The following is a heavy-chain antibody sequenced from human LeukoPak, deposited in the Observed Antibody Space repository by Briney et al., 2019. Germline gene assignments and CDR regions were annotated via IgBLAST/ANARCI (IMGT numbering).Heavy chain of an antibody. CDR3: ARGDAQWLVSDYFDY. V-gene: IGHV1-3*01. Sequence: GASVKVSCKASGYTFTSYAMHWVRQAPGQRLEWMGWINAGNGNTKYLQKFQGRVTITRDTSASTAYMELSSLRSEDTAVYYCARGDAQWLVSDYFDYWGQGTLVTVSS. J-gene: IGHJ4*02. CDR1: GYTFTSYA. CDR2: INAGNGNT. D-gene: IGHD6-19*01.